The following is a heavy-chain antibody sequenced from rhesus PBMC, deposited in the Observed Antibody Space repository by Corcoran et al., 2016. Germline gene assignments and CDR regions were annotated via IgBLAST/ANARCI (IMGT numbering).Heavy chain of an antibody. CDR1: GGSISDYYY. CDR2: IYGGSVST. V-gene: IGHV4-143*01. Sequence: QVQLQESGPGLVKPSETLSLTCAVYGGSISDYYYWSWIRQPPGKGLEWIGQIYGGSVSTYSNPSLKSRVTVSKDPSKTQFSLKLGSVAAADTAVYYCARRDWGDFYWGQGVLVTVSS. D-gene: IGHD3-34*01. J-gene: IGHJ4*01. CDR3: ARRDWGDFY.